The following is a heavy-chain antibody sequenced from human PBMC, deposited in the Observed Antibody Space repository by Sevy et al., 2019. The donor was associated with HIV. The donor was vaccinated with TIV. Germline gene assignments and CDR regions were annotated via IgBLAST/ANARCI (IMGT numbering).Heavy chain of an antibody. J-gene: IGHJ4*02. D-gene: IGHD3-22*01. Sequence: GGSLRLSCAASGFTFSSFGMNWVRQAPGKGLEWISYISHSTNTRLYAASVTGRFSISRDNARNSLYLQRNSLRAEDTAVYYCARESYFYDTTTFPENDYWGRGTLVTVSS. CDR3: ARESYFYDTTTFPENDY. CDR2: ISHSTNTR. CDR1: GFTFSSFG. V-gene: IGHV3-48*01.